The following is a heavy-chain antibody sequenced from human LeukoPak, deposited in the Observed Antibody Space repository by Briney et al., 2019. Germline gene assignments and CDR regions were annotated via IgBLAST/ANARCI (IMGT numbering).Heavy chain of an antibody. J-gene: IGHJ4*02. V-gene: IGHV6-1*01. D-gene: IGHD6-19*01. CDR3: ARAEYNSGWPSDY. CDR1: GDSVSSNSAT. Sequence: SQTLSVTCAISGDSVSSNSATWNWIRQSPSRGLEWLGRTYYRSKWFNDYAVSVNSRITINPDTSNNQFSLHLNSVTPEDTAVYYCARAEYNSGWPSDYWGQGTLVTVSS. CDR2: TYYRSKWFN.